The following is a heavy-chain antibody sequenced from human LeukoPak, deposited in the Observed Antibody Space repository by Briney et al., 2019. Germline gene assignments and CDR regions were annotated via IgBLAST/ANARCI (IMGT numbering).Heavy chain of an antibody. CDR3: ARSSLGDFWSNYYFMDV. CDR2: INPNSGGT. J-gene: IGHJ6*03. D-gene: IGHD3-3*01. CDR1: GYTFTGYH. V-gene: IGHV1-2*02. Sequence: ASVTVSFKASGYTFTGYHMHWVRQAPGKGLEWMGWINPNSGGTNYAQKFQGRVTMARDTSISTAYMGLGRLRSDDTAVYYCARSSLGDFWSNYYFMDVWGKGTTVTVSS.